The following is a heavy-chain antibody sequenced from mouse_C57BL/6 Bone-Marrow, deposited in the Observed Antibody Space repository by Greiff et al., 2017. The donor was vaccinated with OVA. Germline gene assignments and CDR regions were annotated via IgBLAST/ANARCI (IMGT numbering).Heavy chain of an antibody. D-gene: IGHD1-1*01. J-gene: IGHJ2*01. V-gene: IGHV1-81*01. Sequence: VKLMESGAELVRPGASVKLSCKASGYTFTSYGISWVKQRTGQGLEWIGEIYPRSGNTYYNEKFKGKATLTADKSSSTAYMELRSLTSEDSAVYCCARWGVVATDYFDYWGQGTTLTVSS. CDR1: GYTFTSYG. CDR3: ARWGVVATDYFDY. CDR2: IYPRSGNT.